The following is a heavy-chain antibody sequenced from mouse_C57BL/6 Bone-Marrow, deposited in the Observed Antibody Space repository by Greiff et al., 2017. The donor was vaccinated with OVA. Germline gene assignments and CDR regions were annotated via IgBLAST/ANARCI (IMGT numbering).Heavy chain of an antibody. Sequence: EVQLVESGGDLVKPGGSLKLSCAASGFTFSGYDMSWVRQTPDRRLEWVATISSGGSYTYYPDSVKGRFTISRDNAKNTLYLQMSSLKSEDTAMYYCARREGGNYEAMDYWGQGTSVTVSS. CDR1: GFTFSGYD. CDR2: ISSGGSYT. D-gene: IGHD2-1*01. CDR3: ARREGGNYEAMDY. V-gene: IGHV5-6*01. J-gene: IGHJ4*01.